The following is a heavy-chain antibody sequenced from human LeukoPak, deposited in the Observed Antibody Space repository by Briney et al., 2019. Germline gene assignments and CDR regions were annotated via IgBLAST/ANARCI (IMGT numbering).Heavy chain of an antibody. CDR2: IYYSGST. V-gene: IGHV4-39*01. J-gene: IGHJ4*02. D-gene: IGHD3-22*01. Sequence: SETLSLTCTVSGGSISSSSYYWGWIRQPPGKGLEWIGSIYYSGSTYYNPSLKSRVIISVDTSKNQFSLKLSSVTAADTAVYYCARRSGYWEDYFDYWGQGTLVTVSS. CDR1: GGSISSSSYY. CDR3: ARRSGYWEDYFDY.